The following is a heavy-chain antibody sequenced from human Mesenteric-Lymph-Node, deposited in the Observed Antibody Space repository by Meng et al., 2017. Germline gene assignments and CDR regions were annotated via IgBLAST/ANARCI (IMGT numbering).Heavy chain of an antibody. CDR2: AYYRSKWYY. D-gene: IGHD6-19*01. Sequence: GDGGSGGGGGWGWVGRWGARGVEWLGRAYYRSKWYYDYAVSVKSRITINPDTSKNQFSLQLNSVTPEDTAVYYCAREERYSSGWYVYWGQGTLVTVSS. V-gene: IGHV6-1*01. CDR1: GDGGSGGGGG. J-gene: IGHJ4*02. CDR3: AREERYSSGWYVY.